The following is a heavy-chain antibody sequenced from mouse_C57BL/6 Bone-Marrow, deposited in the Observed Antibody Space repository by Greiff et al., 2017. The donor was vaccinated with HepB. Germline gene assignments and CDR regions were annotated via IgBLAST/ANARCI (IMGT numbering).Heavy chain of an antibody. Sequence: EVMLVESGGGLVKPGGSLKLSCAASGFTFSSYTMSWVRQTPEKRLEWVATISGGGGNTYYPDSVKGRFTISRDNAKNTLYLQMSSLRSEDTALYYCARRGTTVDYFDYWGQGTTLTVSS. CDR1: GFTFSSYT. CDR3: ARRGTTVDYFDY. J-gene: IGHJ2*01. CDR2: ISGGGGNT. D-gene: IGHD1-1*01. V-gene: IGHV5-9*01.